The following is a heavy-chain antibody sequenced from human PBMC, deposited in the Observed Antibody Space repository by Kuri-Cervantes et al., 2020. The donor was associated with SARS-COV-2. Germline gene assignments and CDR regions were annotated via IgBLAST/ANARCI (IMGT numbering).Heavy chain of an antibody. D-gene: IGHD1-14*01. J-gene: IGHJ1*01. CDR2: ISSSSTI. V-gene: IGHV3-48*01. CDR1: GFTFSSYS. Sequence: GESLKISCAASGFTFSSYSMNWVRQAPGKGLEWVSYISSSSTIYYADSVKGRVTISRDNAKNSLYLQMNSLRAEDTAVYYCASHVGKHGYFQHWGQGTLVTVSS. CDR3: ASHVGKHGYFQH.